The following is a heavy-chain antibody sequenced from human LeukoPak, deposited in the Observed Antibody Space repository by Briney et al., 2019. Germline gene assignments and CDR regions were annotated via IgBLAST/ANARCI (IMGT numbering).Heavy chain of an antibody. Sequence: PSETLSLTCTVSGGPISSSSYYWGWIRQPPGKGLEWIGSIYYSGSTYYNPSLKSRVTISVDTSKNQFSLKLSSVTAADTAVYYCARPVSSSWYYFDYWGQGTLVTVSP. CDR1: GGPISSSSYY. CDR3: ARPVSSSWYYFDY. CDR2: IYYSGST. J-gene: IGHJ4*02. V-gene: IGHV4-39*01. D-gene: IGHD6-13*01.